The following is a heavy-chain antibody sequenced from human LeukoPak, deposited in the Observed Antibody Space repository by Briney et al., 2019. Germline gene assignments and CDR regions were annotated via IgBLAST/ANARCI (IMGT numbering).Heavy chain of an antibody. J-gene: IGHJ4*02. V-gene: IGHV3-48*03. D-gene: IGHD1-1*01. CDR1: GFTFSSYG. CDR3: ARAGSSQNLDY. Sequence: PGGSLRLSCAASGFTFSSYGMNWVRQAPGKGLEWVSYISSSGSTIYYADSVKGRFTISRDNAKKSLYVQMDSLRAEGTAVYYCARAGSSQNLDYWGQGTLVTVSS. CDR2: ISSSGSTI.